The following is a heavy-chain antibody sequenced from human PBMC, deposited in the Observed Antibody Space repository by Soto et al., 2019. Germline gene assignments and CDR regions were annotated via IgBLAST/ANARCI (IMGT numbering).Heavy chain of an antibody. CDR1: GFTFSDYY. CDR2: ISSSGSAI. CDR3: ASTDYYDRSGFQLYFDS. Sequence: QVQLVESGGGLVKPGGSLRLSCAASGFTFSDYYMSWIRQAPGKGLEWVSYISSSGSAIYYAASVKGRFSISRDNAKNSLYLQMNSLRADDTAVYYCASTDYYDRSGFQLYFDSWGQGSLVTVSS. D-gene: IGHD3-22*01. J-gene: IGHJ4*02. V-gene: IGHV3-11*01.